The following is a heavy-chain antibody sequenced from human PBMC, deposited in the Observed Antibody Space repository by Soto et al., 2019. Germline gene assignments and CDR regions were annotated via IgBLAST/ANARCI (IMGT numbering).Heavy chain of an antibody. Sequence: GGSLRLSCVASGFSFNTYSLKWVRQAPGKGLELVSSISSKSSYIYYADSVKGRFTVSRDNAKNTVYLQLTSLRADDTAVYYCARQAAGTAFFDYWGQGTLVTVS. J-gene: IGHJ4*02. CDR1: GFSFNTYS. CDR2: ISSKSSYI. V-gene: IGHV3-21*01. D-gene: IGHD6-13*01. CDR3: ARQAAGTAFFDY.